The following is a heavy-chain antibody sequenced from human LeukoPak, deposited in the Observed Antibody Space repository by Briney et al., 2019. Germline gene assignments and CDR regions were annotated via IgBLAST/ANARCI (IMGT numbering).Heavy chain of an antibody. CDR1: GYTFTSYY. Sequence: ASVKVSCKASGYTFTSYYMHWARQAAGQGLEWMGIINPSGGSTSYAQKFQGRVTMTRDMSTSTVYMELSSLRSEDTAVYYCARRVRRDSSSFDPWGQGTLVTVSS. CDR2: INPSGGST. CDR3: ARRVRRDSSSFDP. J-gene: IGHJ5*02. D-gene: IGHD6-6*01. V-gene: IGHV1-46*01.